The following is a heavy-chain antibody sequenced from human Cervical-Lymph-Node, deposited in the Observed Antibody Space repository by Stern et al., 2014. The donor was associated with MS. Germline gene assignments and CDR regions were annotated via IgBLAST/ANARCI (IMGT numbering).Heavy chain of an antibody. CDR2: IYWNDDK. CDR3: ARAGVPATYYYYYYGMDV. CDR1: GFSLSISGVG. D-gene: IGHD7-27*01. V-gene: IGHV2-5*01. Sequence: QITLKESGPTLVRPTQTLTLTCTFSGFSLSISGVGVGWIRQPPGKALEWLAFIYWNDDKRYSPSLKSRLTITKDTSKNQVVLTMTNMDPVDTATYYCARAGVPATYYYYYYGMDVWGQGTTVTVSS. J-gene: IGHJ6*02.